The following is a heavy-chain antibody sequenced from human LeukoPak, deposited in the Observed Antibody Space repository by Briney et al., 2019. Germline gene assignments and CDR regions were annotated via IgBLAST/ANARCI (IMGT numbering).Heavy chain of an antibody. CDR3: ASSDVDTAPLDY. CDR2: ISYDGSNK. D-gene: IGHD5-18*01. V-gene: IGHV3-30*04. CDR1: GFTFSSYA. Sequence: GRSLRLSCAASGFTFSSYAMHWVRQAPGKGLEWVAVISYDGSNKYYADSVKGRFTISRDNSKNTLYLQMNSLRAEDTAVYYCASSDVDTAPLDYWGQGTLVTVSS. J-gene: IGHJ4*02.